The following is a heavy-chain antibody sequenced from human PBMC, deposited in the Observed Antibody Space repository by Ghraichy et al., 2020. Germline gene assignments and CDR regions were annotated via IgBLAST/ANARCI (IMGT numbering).Heavy chain of an antibody. CDR3: AREGGNYCSGGSCSRDFDY. V-gene: IGHV3-48*02. Sequence: GGSLRLSCAASGFTFSSYAMDWVRQAPGKGLEWLSYITSSGTTIYYADSVKGRFTISRDNAKNSLYLQMSSLRDEDTAVYYCAREGGNYCSGGSCSRDFDYWGQGILVTVSS. CDR2: ITSSGTTI. J-gene: IGHJ4*02. CDR1: GFTFSSYA. D-gene: IGHD2-15*01.